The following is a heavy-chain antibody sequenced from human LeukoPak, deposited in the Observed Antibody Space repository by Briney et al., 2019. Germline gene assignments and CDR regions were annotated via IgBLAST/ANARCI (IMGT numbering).Heavy chain of an antibody. J-gene: IGHJ5*02. CDR1: GGSFSGYY. D-gene: IGHD3-10*01. V-gene: IGHV4-34*01. Sequence: SETLSLTCAVYGGSFSGYYWSWIRQPPGKGLEWIGEINHSGSTNYNPSLKSRVTISVDTSKNQFSLKLNSVTAADTAVYYCARRGYGVRGVKGWFDPWGQGTLVTVSS. CDR2: INHSGST. CDR3: ARRGYGVRGVKGWFDP.